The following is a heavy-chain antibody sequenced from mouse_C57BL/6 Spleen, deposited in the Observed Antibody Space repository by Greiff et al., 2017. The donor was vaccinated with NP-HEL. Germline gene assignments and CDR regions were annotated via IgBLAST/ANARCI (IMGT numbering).Heavy chain of an antibody. Sequence: VQLKQSGPVLVKPGASVKMSCKASGYTFTDYYMNWVKQSHGKSLEWIGVINPYNCGTSYNQKFKGKATLTVDKSSSTAYMELNSLTSEDSAVYYCARGDFDYWGQGTTLTVSS. V-gene: IGHV1-19*01. CDR1: GYTFTDYY. CDR2: INPYNCGT. CDR3: ARGDFDY. J-gene: IGHJ2*01.